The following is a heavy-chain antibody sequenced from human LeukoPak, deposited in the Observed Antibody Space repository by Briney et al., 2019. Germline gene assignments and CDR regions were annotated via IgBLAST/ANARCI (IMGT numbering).Heavy chain of an antibody. J-gene: IGHJ6*02. V-gene: IGHV1-69*13. CDR2: IIPIFGTA. CDR1: GYTFTGYY. Sequence: GASVKVSCKASGYTFTGYYMHWVRQAPGQGLEWMGGIIPIFGTANYAQKFRGRVTITADESTSTAYMELSSLRSEDTAVYYCARDRHSSGYSDYYYYGMDVWGQGTTVTVSS. D-gene: IGHD3-22*01. CDR3: ARDRHSSGYSDYYYYGMDV.